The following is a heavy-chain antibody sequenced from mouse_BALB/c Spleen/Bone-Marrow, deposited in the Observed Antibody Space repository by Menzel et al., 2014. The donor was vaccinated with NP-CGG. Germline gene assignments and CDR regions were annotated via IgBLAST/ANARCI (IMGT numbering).Heavy chain of an antibody. Sequence: EVMLVESGGGSVQPGGSLRLSCATSGFTFTDYYMSWVRQPPGKALEWLGFIRNKANGYTTEYSASVEGRFTISRDNSQRILYLQMNTLRAEDSATYYCARDENVGIYWYFDVWGAGTTVIVSS. CDR3: ARDENVGIYWYFDV. J-gene: IGHJ1*01. V-gene: IGHV7-3*02. CDR2: IRNKANGYTT. CDR1: GFTFTDYY.